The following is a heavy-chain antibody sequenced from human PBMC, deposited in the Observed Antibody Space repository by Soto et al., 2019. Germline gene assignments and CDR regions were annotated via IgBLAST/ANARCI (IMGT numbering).Heavy chain of an antibody. CDR1: GFTFSSYA. D-gene: IGHD3-10*01. V-gene: IGHV3-30-3*01. J-gene: IGHJ4*02. CDR2: ISYDGSNK. CDR3: ARDNVLYGSGSYVFDY. Sequence: QVQLVESGGGVVQPGRSLRLSCAASGFTFSSYAMHWVRQAPGKGLEWVAVISYDGSNKYYADSVKGRFTISRDNSKNTLYLQMNSLRAEDTAVYYCARDNVLYGSGSYVFDYWGLGTLVTVSS.